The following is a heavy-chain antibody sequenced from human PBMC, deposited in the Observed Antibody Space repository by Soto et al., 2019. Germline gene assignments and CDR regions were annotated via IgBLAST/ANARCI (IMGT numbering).Heavy chain of an antibody. V-gene: IGHV3-21*01. CDR1: GFTFTRYS. CDR2: ISSTTNYI. Sequence: GGSLRLSCAASGFTFTRYSMNWVRQAPGKGLEWVSSISSTTNYIYYADSMKGRFTVSRDNAKNSVYLEMNSLSAEDTALYYCARESEDLTSNFDYWGQGTLVTV. CDR3: ARESEDLTSNFDY. J-gene: IGHJ4*02.